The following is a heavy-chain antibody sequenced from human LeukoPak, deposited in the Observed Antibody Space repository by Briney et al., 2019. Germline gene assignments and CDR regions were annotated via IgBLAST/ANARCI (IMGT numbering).Heavy chain of an antibody. D-gene: IGHD3-10*01. J-gene: IGHJ5*02. CDR2: ISACNGNT. V-gene: IGHV1-18*01. CDR3: ARVLVVRGVIDWFDP. CDR1: GYTFTSYG. Sequence: ASVKVSCKASGYTFTSYGISWVRQAPGQGLEWMGWISACNGNTNYAQKLQGRVTMTTDTSTSTAYMELRSLRSDDTAVYYCARVLVVRGVIDWFDPWGQGTLVTVSS.